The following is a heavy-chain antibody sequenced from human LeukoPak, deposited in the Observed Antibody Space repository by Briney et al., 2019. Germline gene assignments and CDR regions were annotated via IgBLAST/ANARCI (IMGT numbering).Heavy chain of an antibody. CDR3: AKVVVPAAILDY. Sequence: NTSETLSLTCTVSGGSISSSSYYWGWIRQPPGKGLEWIGSIYYSGSTYYNPSLKSRVTKSVDTAKNQFSLKLSSVTAADTAVYYCAKVVVPAAILDYWGQGTLVTVSS. J-gene: IGHJ4*02. D-gene: IGHD2-2*01. CDR1: GGSISSSSYY. CDR2: IYYSGST. V-gene: IGHV4-39*07.